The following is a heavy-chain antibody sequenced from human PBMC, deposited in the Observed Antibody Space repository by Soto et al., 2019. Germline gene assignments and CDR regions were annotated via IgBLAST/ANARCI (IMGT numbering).Heavy chain of an antibody. CDR3: ARERGRDGYNTPTFDY. CDR2: IYYSGST. D-gene: IGHD5-12*01. V-gene: IGHV4-59*01. Sequence: PSETLSLTCTVSGGSISSYYWSWIRQPPGKGLEWIGYIYYSGSTNYNPSLKSRVTISVDTSKNQFSLKLSSVTAADTAVYYCARERGRDGYNTPTFDYWGQGTLVTVSS. J-gene: IGHJ4*02. CDR1: GGSISSYY.